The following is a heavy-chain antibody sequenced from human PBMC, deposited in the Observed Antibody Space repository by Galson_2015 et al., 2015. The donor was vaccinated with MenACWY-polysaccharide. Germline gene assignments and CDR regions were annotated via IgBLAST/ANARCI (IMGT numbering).Heavy chain of an antibody. Sequence: PALVKPTQTLTLTCSVSGFSLSTSGVGVGWIRQSPGKALEWLALIYWDDDKRYRPSQKSRLTITKDTSKDQVVLKMTNVDPVDTGTYYCARAVTPAAVGYDFWTGSYVFDNWGLGTLVTVSS. D-gene: IGHD3/OR15-3a*01. CDR1: GFSLSTSGVG. V-gene: IGHV2-5*02. CDR3: ARAVTPAAVGYDFWTGSYVFDN. CDR2: IYWDDDK. J-gene: IGHJ4*02.